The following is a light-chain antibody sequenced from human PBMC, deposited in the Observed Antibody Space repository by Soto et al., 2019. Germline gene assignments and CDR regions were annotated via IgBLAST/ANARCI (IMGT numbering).Light chain of an antibody. Sequence: GTLSLSPGEGATLSCRASQSVSSYLVWYQQKPGQAPRRLIYDASNRATGTPARFSGSGSGTDFTLTIISLEAEDVAVYYCQQHSNRPLTFGGGSMVDI. CDR1: QSVSSY. CDR3: QQHSNRPLT. V-gene: IGKV3-11*01. CDR2: DAS. J-gene: IGKJ4*01.